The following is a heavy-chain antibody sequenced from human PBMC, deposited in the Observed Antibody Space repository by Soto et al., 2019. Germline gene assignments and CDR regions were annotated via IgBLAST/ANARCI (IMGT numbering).Heavy chain of an antibody. J-gene: IGHJ3*02. Sequence: SLNISCAASGFSFSSYAMHWVRQAPGKGLEWVAVISYDGSNKYYADSVKGRFTISRDNSKNTLYLQMNSLRAEDTAVYYCAREPVVNMIVVIINFRAFDIWGQGKMVTVS. V-gene: IGHV3-30-3*01. CDR2: ISYDGSNK. CDR1: GFSFSSYA. D-gene: IGHD3-22*01. CDR3: AREPVVNMIVVIINFRAFDI.